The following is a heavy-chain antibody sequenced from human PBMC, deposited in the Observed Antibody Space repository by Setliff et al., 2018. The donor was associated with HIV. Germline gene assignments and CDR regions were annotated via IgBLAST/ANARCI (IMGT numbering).Heavy chain of an antibody. V-gene: IGHV1-18*01. CDR2: ISTYNGNR. D-gene: IGHD3-9*01. Sequence: ASVKVSCKASGYTFSSYGISWERQAPGQGLEWMGWISTYNGNRNYAQKLQDRVTMTTDTSTNTAYMVVTSLRSDDTAVYYCARVQGATHYDILTGYTLYGLDVWGQGTTVTVSS. J-gene: IGHJ6*02. CDR3: ARVQGATHYDILTGYTLYGLDV. CDR1: GYTFSSYG.